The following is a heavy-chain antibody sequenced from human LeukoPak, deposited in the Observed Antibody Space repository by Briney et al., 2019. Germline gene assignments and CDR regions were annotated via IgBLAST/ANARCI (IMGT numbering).Heavy chain of an antibody. CDR3: ARSAGSSSWYEGYYFDY. CDR2: IKQDGSEK. J-gene: IGHJ4*02. D-gene: IGHD6-13*01. V-gene: IGHV3-7*01. Sequence: GGSLRLSCAASGFTFSRYWMSWVRQAPGKGLEWVVNIKQDGSEKYYVDPVKGRFTISRDNAKNSLYLQMNSLRAEDTAVYYCARSAGSSSWYEGYYFDYWGQGTLVTVSS. CDR1: GFTFSRYW.